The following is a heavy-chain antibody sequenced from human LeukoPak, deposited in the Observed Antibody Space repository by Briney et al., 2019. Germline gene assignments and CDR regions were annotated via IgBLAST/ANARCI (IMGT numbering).Heavy chain of an antibody. CDR3: ESTNDGGCCRWGDLFDF. CDR2: IITNVGTT. V-gene: IGHV1-69*04. CDR1: GGTTSSHA. D-gene: IGHD2-15*01. J-gene: IGHJ4*02. Sequence: WASLKLSCKVSGGTTSSHAISWVRQAPGQGLEWMGRIITNVGTTNRDQNSHDRVTLTADKSTNTAYFELTSLTSDDTAVYYCESTNDGGCCRWGDLFDFWGQGPLVMVSA.